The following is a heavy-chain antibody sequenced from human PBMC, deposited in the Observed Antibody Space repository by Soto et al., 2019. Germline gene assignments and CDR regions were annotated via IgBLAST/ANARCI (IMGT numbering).Heavy chain of an antibody. V-gene: IGHV3-48*02. CDR3: ARDSTDCSGGSCCFDY. CDR2: ISSSSSTI. J-gene: IGHJ4*02. CDR1: GFTFSSYS. Sequence: GGSLRLSCAASGFTFSSYSMNWVRQAPGKGLEWVSYISSSSSTIYYADSVKGRSTISRDNAKNSLYLQMNSLRDEDTAVYYCARDSTDCSGGSCCFDYWGQGTLVTVSS. D-gene: IGHD2-15*01.